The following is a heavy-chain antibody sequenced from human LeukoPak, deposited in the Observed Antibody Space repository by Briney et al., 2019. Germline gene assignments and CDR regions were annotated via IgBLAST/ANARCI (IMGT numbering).Heavy chain of an antibody. CDR1: GGSISSGSYY. Sequence: SETLSLTCTVSGGSISSGSYYWSWIRQPAGKGLEWIGRIFTSGSTKYNPSLKSRVTISVDTSKNQFSLKLSSVVAADTAMYFCASTVYGGYNVYYFNHWGQGTLVTVSS. CDR2: IFTSGST. CDR3: ASTVYGGYNVYYFNH. V-gene: IGHV4-61*02. D-gene: IGHD4-17*01. J-gene: IGHJ4*02.